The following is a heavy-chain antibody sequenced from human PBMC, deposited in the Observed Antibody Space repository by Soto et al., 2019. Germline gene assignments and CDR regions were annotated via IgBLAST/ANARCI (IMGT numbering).Heavy chain of an antibody. V-gene: IGHV4-59*01. CDR2: IYYSGST. CDR3: ARDIAPFGDYYGMDV. J-gene: IGHJ6*02. D-gene: IGHD3-16*01. Sequence: SETLSLTCTVSGGSISSYYWSWIRQPPGKGLEWIGYIYYSGSTNYNPSLKSRVTISVDTSKNQFSLKLSSVTAADTAVYYCARDIAPFGDYYGMDVWGQGTTVTVSS. CDR1: GGSISSYY.